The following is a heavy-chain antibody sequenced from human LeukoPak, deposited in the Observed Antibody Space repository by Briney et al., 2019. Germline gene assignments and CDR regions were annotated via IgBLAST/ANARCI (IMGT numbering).Heavy chain of an antibody. CDR3: ARHLYCSGGSCYEP. J-gene: IGHJ3*01. CDR1: GYRFTSYW. D-gene: IGHD2-15*01. Sequence: GESLKISCKGSGYRFTSYWIGWVRQLPGKGLEWMGIIYPGDSDTRYSPSFQGQVTISADKSISTAYLQWSSLKVSDTAMYYCARHLYCSGGSCYEPWGQGTMVTVSS. CDR2: IYPGDSDT. V-gene: IGHV5-51*01.